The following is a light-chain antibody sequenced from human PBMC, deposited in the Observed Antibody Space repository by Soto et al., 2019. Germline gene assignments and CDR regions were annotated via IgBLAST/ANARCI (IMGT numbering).Light chain of an antibody. Sequence: EIVMTQSPATLSVSPGERTTLSCRASQSVSSHVVWYQQKPGQAPRLLIYAASSRATGIPDRFSGSGSGTEFTLTISSLQSEDSAVYYCQQHNAWPLTFGGGTKVEIK. CDR3: QQHNAWPLT. V-gene: IGKV3-15*01. CDR1: QSVSSH. CDR2: AAS. J-gene: IGKJ4*01.